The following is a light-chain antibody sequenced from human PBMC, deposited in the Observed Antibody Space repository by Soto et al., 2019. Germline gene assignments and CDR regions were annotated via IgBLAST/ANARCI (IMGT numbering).Light chain of an antibody. Sequence: QSVLTQPASVSGSPGQSITISCTGGSSDVGGYEYVSWYQHHPGKAPKLIIYEVSHRPSGVSDRFSASKFGNAASLTISGIQAEDEADYHCSSHTSTRTLYVFGSGTKGTVL. CDR2: EVS. CDR3: SSHTSTRTLYV. V-gene: IGLV2-14*01. J-gene: IGLJ1*01. CDR1: SSDVGGYEY.